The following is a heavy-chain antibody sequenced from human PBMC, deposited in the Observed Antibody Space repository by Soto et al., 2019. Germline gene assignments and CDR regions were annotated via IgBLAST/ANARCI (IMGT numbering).Heavy chain of an antibody. CDR3: ARQRTTVVTQAYFDH. V-gene: IGHV4-39*01. J-gene: IGHJ4*02. CDR1: GESISSSSYY. CDR2: IYYSGRT. Sequence: SETLSLTCIVSGESISSSSYYRGWIRQPPGKGLEWIGSIYYSGRTYYNPSFKSRVTISIDTSKNQFSLKLSSVTATDTAVYYCARQRTTVVTQAYFDHWGQGALVTVSS. D-gene: IGHD2-21*02.